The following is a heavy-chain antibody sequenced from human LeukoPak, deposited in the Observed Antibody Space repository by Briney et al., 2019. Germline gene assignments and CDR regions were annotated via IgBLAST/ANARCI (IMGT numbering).Heavy chain of an antibody. CDR3: ASDSRGAYNFDF. CDR1: GYTFTAYY. J-gene: IGHJ4*02. D-gene: IGHD3-10*01. Sequence: SSVKVSCKASGYTFTAYYMHWLRQPPGQGLEWMGWSNPNSGSTKYAHNFQGRVTITRNTAISTAYMELSSLSSDDTAVYYCASDSRGAYNFDFWGQGTLVTVSS. CDR2: SNPNSGST. V-gene: IGHV1-2*02.